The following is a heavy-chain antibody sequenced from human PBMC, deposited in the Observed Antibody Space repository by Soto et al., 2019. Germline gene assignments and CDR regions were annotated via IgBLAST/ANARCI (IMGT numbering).Heavy chain of an antibody. V-gene: IGHV3-33*01. CDR1: GFTVSGHA. Sequence: QVQLVESGGGVAQPGSSLRLSCTVSGFTVSGHAMHWVRQAPGKGLEGVKQIWYDGSNKYYAESVKGRFNISRDNSNNTLYLQMNSLQVEDTAVYYCARDGQGLAPYALDVWGQGTSVTVSS. D-gene: IGHD6-19*01. CDR2: IWYDGSNK. J-gene: IGHJ6*02. CDR3: ARDGQGLAPYALDV.